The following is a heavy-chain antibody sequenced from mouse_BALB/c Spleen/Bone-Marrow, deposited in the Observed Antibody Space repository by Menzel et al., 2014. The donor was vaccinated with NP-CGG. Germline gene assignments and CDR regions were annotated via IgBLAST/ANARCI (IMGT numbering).Heavy chain of an antibody. CDR2: ISYSGST. Sequence: EVKLVESGPRLVKPSQTLSLTCSVTGDSITSGYWNWIRKFPGNKLEYMGHISYSGSTYYNPSLKSRISITRDTSTNQYHLQLNSVTTEDTATYYCARRDYGKHFDVWGAGTTVTVSS. D-gene: IGHD2-1*01. V-gene: IGHV3-8*02. CDR3: ARRDYGKHFDV. CDR1: GDSITSGY. J-gene: IGHJ1*01.